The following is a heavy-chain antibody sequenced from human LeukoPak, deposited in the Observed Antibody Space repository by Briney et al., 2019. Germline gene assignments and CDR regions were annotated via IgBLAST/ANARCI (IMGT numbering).Heavy chain of an antibody. CDR3: ARWDSYGDL. J-gene: IGHJ2*01. CDR2: FGDTGMP. CDR1: GFSFSTYG. Sequence: PGGSLRLSCVASGFSFSTYGMTWVRQAPGKGLEWVSGFGDTGMPHYRDSVKGRFSISRDNSKNTFYLQMNSLRAEDTAIYYCARWDSYGDLWGRGTLVTVSS. D-gene: IGHD5-18*01. V-gene: IGHV3-23*01.